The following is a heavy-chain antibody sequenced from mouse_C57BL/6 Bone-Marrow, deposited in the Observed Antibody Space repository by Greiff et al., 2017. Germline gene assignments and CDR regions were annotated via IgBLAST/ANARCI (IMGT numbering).Heavy chain of an antibody. Sequence: QVQLQQPGAELVRPGSSVKLSCKASGYTFTSYWMQWVKQRPIQGLEWIGNIDPSDSETHYNQKFKDKATLTVDKSSSTAYMQLTSLTSEASAVYYCANENWATSYYFDYWGQGTTLTVSS. CDR1: GYTFTSYW. J-gene: IGHJ2*01. CDR2: IDPSDSET. V-gene: IGHV1-52*01. D-gene: IGHD4-1*01. CDR3: ANENWATSYYFDY.